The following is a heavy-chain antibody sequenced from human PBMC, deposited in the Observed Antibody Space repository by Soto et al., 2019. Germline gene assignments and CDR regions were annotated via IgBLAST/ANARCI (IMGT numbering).Heavy chain of an antibody. Sequence: GESLKISCKGSGYSFTSYWIGWVRQMPGKGLEWMGIIYPGDSDTRYSPSFQGQVTISADKSISTAYLQWSSLKASDTAMYYCGRPMVRGFIINSFDIGGKGTMVTVSS. CDR1: GYSFTSYW. CDR3: GRPMVRGFIINSFDI. V-gene: IGHV5-51*01. D-gene: IGHD3-10*01. CDR2: IYPGDSDT. J-gene: IGHJ3*02.